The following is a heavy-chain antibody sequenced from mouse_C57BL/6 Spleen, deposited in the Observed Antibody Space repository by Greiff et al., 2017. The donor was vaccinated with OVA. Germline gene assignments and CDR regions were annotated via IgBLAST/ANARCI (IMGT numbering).Heavy chain of an antibody. CDR3: ARQPYYYGSSSSYYYAMDY. CDR2: ISSGGSYT. CDR1: GFTFSSYG. J-gene: IGHJ4*01. V-gene: IGHV5-6*02. Sequence: DVKLVESGGDLVKPGGSLKLSCAASGFTFSSYGMSWVRQTPDKRLEWVATISSGGSYTYYPDSVKGRFTISRDNAKNTLYLQMSSLKSEDTAMYYCARQPYYYGSSSSYYYAMDYWGQGTSVTVSS. D-gene: IGHD1-1*01.